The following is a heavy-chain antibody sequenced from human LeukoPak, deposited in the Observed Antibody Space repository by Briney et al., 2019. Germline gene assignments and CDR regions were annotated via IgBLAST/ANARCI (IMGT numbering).Heavy chain of an antibody. V-gene: IGHV1-18*01. CDR1: GYTFTSYG. Sequence: GASVKVSCKASGYTFTSYGISWVRQAPGQGLEWMGWISAYNGNTNYAQKLQGRVTMTTDTSTSTAYMELRSLRSDDTAVYYCARSPSHLYGSANYYYYGMDGWGQGTTVTVSS. CDR3: ARSPSHLYGSANYYYYGMDG. D-gene: IGHD3-10*01. J-gene: IGHJ6*02. CDR2: ISAYNGNT.